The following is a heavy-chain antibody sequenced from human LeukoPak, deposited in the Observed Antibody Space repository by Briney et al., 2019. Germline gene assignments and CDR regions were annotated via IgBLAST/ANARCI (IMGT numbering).Heavy chain of an antibody. D-gene: IGHD3-22*01. V-gene: IGHV3-74*01. J-gene: IGHJ4*02. Sequence: GGSLRLSCAASGFTFSSYWMHWVRQAPGKGLVWVSRINSDGSSTSYADSVKGRFTISRDNAENTLYLQMNSLRAEDTAVYYCARDLAPSQAYYYDSSGPGYWGQGTLVTVSS. CDR3: ARDLAPSQAYYYDSSGPGY. CDR1: GFTFSSYW. CDR2: INSDGSST.